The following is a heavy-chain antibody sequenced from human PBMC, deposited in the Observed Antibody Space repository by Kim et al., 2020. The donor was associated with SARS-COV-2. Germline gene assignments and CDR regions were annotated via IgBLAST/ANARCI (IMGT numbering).Heavy chain of an antibody. CDR3: ARVLGYSSSWYVPLNYYYYGMEV. J-gene: IGHJ6*02. Sequence: GGSLRLSCAASGFTFSSYAMHWVRQAPGKGLEWVAVISYDGSNKYYADSVKGRFTISRDNSKNTLYLQMNSLRAEDTAVYYCARVLGYSSSWYVPLNYYYYGMEVWGQGTTVTVSS. D-gene: IGHD6-13*01. CDR1: GFTFSSYA. V-gene: IGHV3-30-3*01. CDR2: ISYDGSNK.